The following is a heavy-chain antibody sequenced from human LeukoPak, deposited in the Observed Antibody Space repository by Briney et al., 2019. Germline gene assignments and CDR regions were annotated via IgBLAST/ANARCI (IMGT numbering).Heavy chain of an antibody. CDR1: GYSFFTYW. CDR2: MYPGDSGT. Sequence: GESLKISCKVSGYSFFTYWIGWVRQMPGKGLEWMGIMYPGDSGTRYSPSLQGQVTITADKSITTAYLQWSSLKASDTAMYYCARLRRHRYNSACYEGWFDHWGQGTLVTVSS. V-gene: IGHV5-51*01. D-gene: IGHD6-19*01. J-gene: IGHJ5*02. CDR3: ARLRRHRYNSACYEGWFDH.